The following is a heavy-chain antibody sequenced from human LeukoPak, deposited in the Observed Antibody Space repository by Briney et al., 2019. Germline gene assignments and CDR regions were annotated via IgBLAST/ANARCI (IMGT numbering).Heavy chain of an antibody. CDR1: GGSISSYY. V-gene: IGHV4-4*07. J-gene: IGHJ5*02. Sequence: SETLSLTCTVSGGSISSYYWSWIRQPAGKGLEWIGRIYNNGRTIYNPSLKSRVTMSIDTSKNQFYLKLNSVTATETAVYYCARDLGSVTGTTNWFDPWGQGTLVTVSS. CDR2: IYNNGRT. D-gene: IGHD1-7*01. CDR3: ARDLGSVTGTTNWFDP.